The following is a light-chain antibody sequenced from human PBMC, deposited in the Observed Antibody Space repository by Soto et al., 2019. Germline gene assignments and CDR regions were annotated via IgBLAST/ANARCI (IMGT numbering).Light chain of an antibody. V-gene: IGLV3-25*03. Sequence: SYELTQPPSVSVSPGQTARITCSGDALPKQYADWYQQKPGQAPVLVRYKDSERPSGIPERFSGTSSGTTVTLTISGVHSEDEADYYCQSADSSGTYVFGTGTKLTVL. CDR3: QSADSSGTYV. CDR2: KDS. J-gene: IGLJ1*01. CDR1: ALPKQY.